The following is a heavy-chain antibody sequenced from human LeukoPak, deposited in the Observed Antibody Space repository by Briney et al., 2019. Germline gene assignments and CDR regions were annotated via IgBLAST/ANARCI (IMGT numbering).Heavy chain of an antibody. V-gene: IGHV4-59*08. CDR1: GGSISSYY. D-gene: IGHD6-19*01. CDR2: IYYTGAT. J-gene: IGHJ4*02. Sequence: SETLSLTCTVSGGSISSYYWTWIRQPPGKGLEWIGYIYYTGATSYNPSLRSRVTISVDTSKNQFSLKLTSVTAADTAVYYCAKYGGSGWVIDYWGQGTLVTVSS. CDR3: AKYGGSGWVIDY.